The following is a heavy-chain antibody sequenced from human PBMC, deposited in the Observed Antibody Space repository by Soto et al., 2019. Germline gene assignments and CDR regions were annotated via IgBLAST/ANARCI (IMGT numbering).Heavy chain of an antibody. V-gene: IGHV4-34*01. Sequence: SETLSLTCAVSGVSITCYFWSWLRQPPGKGLEWIGEINQSGSTNYNPSLKSRVTISMDTSKNQFSLKVSSVTAADTAVYYCARGLNYVVYWGLGTLVTVSS. CDR3: ARGLNYVVY. D-gene: IGHD3-16*01. J-gene: IGHJ4*02. CDR1: GVSITCYF. CDR2: INQSGST.